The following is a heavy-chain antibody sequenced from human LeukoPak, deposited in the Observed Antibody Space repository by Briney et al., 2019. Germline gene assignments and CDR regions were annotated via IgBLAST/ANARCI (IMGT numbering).Heavy chain of an antibody. CDR1: GFTFSSYA. Sequence: PGGSLRLSCAASGFTFSSYAMSCVRQAPGKGLEWVSALSGSGASTYYADSVKGRFTISRDNSKNTLYLQMSSLRAEDTAVYYCAKDLAPCHLFDFWGQGTLVTVSS. CDR2: LSGSGAST. V-gene: IGHV3-23*01. CDR3: AKDLAPCHLFDF. J-gene: IGHJ4*02.